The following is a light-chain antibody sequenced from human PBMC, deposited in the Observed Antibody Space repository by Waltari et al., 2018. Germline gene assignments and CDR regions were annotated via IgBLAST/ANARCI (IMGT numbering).Light chain of an antibody. CDR1: NIGTYS. CDR2: YDS. J-gene: IGLJ1*01. Sequence: SYVVTQPPSVSVAPGETATIPCGGDNIGTYSVHWHQQKAGQAPVFVIFYDSDRPSGSPERFSGSNSGNTATLPISRVEAGDEASYYCHVWHPDVDPGVFGTGTEVTVL. CDR3: HVWHPDVDPGV. V-gene: IGLV3-21*04.